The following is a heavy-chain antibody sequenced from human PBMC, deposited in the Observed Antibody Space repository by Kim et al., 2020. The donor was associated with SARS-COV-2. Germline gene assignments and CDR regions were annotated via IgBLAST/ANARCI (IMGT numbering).Heavy chain of an antibody. CDR3: ARAVYGSGSCFDY. V-gene: IGHV4-31*03. D-gene: IGHD3-10*01. CDR1: GGSISSGGYY. CDR2: IYYSGST. Sequence: SETLSLTCTVSGGSISSGGYYWSWIRQHPGKGLEWIGYIYYSGSTYYNPSLKSRVTISVDTSKNQFSLKLSSVTAADTAVYYCARAVYGSGSCFDYWGQGTLVTVSS. J-gene: IGHJ4*02.